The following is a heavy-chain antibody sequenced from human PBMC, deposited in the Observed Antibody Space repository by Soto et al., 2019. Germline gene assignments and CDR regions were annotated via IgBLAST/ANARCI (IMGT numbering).Heavy chain of an antibody. D-gene: IGHD5-18*01. CDR1: GGSFSSYT. CDR3: ASGYSYGCFDY. Sequence: QVKLVQSGAEVKKPGSSVRVSCKASGGSFSSYTFSWVRQAPGQGLEWMGRVIPLLDIPNYAQKFQGRVTITADKSSSTAYMELNNLRSEDTAIYYCASGYSYGCFDYWGQGTLVTVSS. J-gene: IGHJ4*02. V-gene: IGHV1-69*02. CDR2: VIPLLDIP.